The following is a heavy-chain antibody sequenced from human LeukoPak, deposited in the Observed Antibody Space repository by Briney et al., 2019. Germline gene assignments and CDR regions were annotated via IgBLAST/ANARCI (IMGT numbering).Heavy chain of an antibody. CDR2: IYYSEST. Sequence: SETLSLTCTVSGDSIRSSSYYWRWVRQPPGKGLEWIASIYYSESTYYNPSLKSRVTISVDTSKNQFSLRLSSVTAADTAVYYCARGARSPYYFDFWGQGTLVSVSS. CDR3: ARGARSPYYFDF. J-gene: IGHJ4*02. D-gene: IGHD3-16*01. V-gene: IGHV4-39*01. CDR1: GDSIRSSSYY.